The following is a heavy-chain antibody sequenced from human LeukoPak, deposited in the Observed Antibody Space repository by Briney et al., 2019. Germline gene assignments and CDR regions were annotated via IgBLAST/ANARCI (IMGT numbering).Heavy chain of an antibody. D-gene: IGHD2-2*01. V-gene: IGHV3-48*01. CDR1: GFTFSSYS. J-gene: IGHJ6*02. CDR2: ISTSSSTI. CDR3: AREDCSSTSCRYGDYGMDV. Sequence: GGSLRLSCAASGFTFSSYSMNWVRQAPGKGLEWVSYISTSSSTIYYADSVKGRFTISRDNSKNTLYLQMNSLRAEDTAVYYCAREDCSSTSCRYGDYGMDVWGQGTTVTVSS.